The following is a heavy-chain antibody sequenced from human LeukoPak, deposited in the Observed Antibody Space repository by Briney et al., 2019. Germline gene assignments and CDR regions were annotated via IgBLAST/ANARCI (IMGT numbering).Heavy chain of an antibody. J-gene: IGHJ4*02. CDR2: SSSSSSYI. Sequence: GGSLTLSCAASGFIFSRYSMNWVRQPAGKGLEWVSSSSSSSSYIFYADSVRGRFPISRQNTKNSLYLKMHSLSAEDTAVYYCAREFPVAGHRARFDYWGQGTLVTVSS. D-gene: IGHD6-19*01. CDR3: AREFPVAGHRARFDY. CDR1: GFIFSRYS. V-gene: IGHV3-21*01.